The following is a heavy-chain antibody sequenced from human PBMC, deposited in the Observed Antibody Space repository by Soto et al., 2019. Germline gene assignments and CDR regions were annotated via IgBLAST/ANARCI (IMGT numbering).Heavy chain of an antibody. J-gene: IGHJ1*01. D-gene: IGHD3-3*01. CDR3: ARSRSGAVPDSFGY. V-gene: IGHV3-30-3*01. CDR2: ISKDGSVN. CDR1: GFMFSRYA. Sequence: QVQLVESGGRVVQPGGSLRLSCAASGFMFSRYAIPWVRQAPGKGLEWVAVISKDGSVNYYADSVRGRFSISRDKSKNTVYLEMNGMRDDYTAVFYCARSRSGAVPDSFGYWGQGTLVTVSS.